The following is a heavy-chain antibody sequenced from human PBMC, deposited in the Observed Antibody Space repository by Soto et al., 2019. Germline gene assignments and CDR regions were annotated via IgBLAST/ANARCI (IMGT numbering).Heavy chain of an antibody. V-gene: IGHV3-7*01. Sequence: PGGSLRLSCAASGFTFSNFWMSWVRQAPGKGLEWVANIKQDGSQTDYVESVKGRFTISRDNAKNSLYLQMNSLRAEDTAVYHCAKYSRSNVADWGQGTLVTVSS. J-gene: IGHJ4*02. D-gene: IGHD2-15*01. CDR1: GFTFSNFW. CDR2: IKQDGSQT. CDR3: AKYSRSNVAD.